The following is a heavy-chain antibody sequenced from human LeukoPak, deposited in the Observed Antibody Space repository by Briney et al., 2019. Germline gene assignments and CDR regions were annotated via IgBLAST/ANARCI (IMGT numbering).Heavy chain of an antibody. Sequence: SETLSLTCTVSGGSISSYYWSWIRQPPGKGLGWIGYIYYSGSTNYNPSLKSRVTISVDTSKNQFSLKLSSVTAADTAVYYCARDRSPLLYMDVWGKGTTVTVSS. CDR2: IYYSGST. CDR3: ARDRSPLLYMDV. CDR1: GGSISSYY. D-gene: IGHD3-10*01. J-gene: IGHJ6*03. V-gene: IGHV4-59*01.